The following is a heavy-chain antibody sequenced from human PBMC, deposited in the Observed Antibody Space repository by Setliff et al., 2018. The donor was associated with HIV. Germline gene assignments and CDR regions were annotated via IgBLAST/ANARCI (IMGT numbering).Heavy chain of an antibody. Sequence: SETLSLTCAVYGGSFSGYYWSWIRQPPGKGLEWIGEINHSGSTNYNPSLKSRVTISVDTSKNQSSLKLSSVTAADTAVYYCARGRIRYCSSTSCYSSRYNWFDPWGQGTLVTVSS. CDR3: ARGRIRYCSSTSCYSSRYNWFDP. CDR1: GGSFSGYY. D-gene: IGHD2-2*01. V-gene: IGHV4-34*01. J-gene: IGHJ5*02. CDR2: INHSGST.